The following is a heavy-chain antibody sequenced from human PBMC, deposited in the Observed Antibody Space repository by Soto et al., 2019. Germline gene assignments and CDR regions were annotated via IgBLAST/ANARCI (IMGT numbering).Heavy chain of an antibody. CDR1: GYTFTSYD. CDR2: MNPNSGNT. D-gene: IGHD6-13*01. CDR3: AVYSSSWYWFDP. Sequence: ASVKVCCKASGYTFTSYDINWVRQATGQGLEWMGWMNPNSGNTGYAQKFQGRVTMTRNTSISTAYMELSSLRSEDTAVYYCAVYSSSWYWFDPWGQGTLVTVSS. J-gene: IGHJ5*02. V-gene: IGHV1-8*01.